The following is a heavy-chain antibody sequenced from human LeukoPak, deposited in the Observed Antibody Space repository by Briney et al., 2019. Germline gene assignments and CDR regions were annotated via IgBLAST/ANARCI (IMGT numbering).Heavy chain of an antibody. CDR2: IYYSGST. J-gene: IGHJ4*02. V-gene: IGHV4-59*01. CDR1: GGSNRSDY. D-gene: IGHD5-18*01. Sequence: SETLSLTCIVSGGSNRSDYWIWIRQPPGKGLEWIGYIYYSGSTNYNPPLKSRVTISVDTSKNQFSMKLNSVTAADTAVYFCARERAAMDSWGQGTLVTVSS. CDR3: ARERAAMDS.